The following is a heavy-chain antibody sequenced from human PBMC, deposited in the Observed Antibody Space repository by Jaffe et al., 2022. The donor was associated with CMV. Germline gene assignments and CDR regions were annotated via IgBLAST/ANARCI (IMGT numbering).Heavy chain of an antibody. CDR3: ARAAKAYYGSGSSYYFDY. J-gene: IGHJ4*02. Sequence: QLQLQESGPGLVKPSETLSLTCTVSGGSISSSSYYWGWIRQPPGKGLEWIGSIYYSGSTYYNPSLKSRVTISVDTSKNQFSLKLSSVTAADTAVYYCARAAKAYYGSGSSYYFDYWGQGTLVTVSS. V-gene: IGHV4-39*01. D-gene: IGHD3-10*01. CDR2: IYYSGST. CDR1: GGSISSSSYY.